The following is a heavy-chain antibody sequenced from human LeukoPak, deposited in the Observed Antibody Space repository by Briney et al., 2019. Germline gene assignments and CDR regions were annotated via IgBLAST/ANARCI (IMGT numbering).Heavy chain of an antibody. CDR3: ARGGVRCSGGSCYSTWFDP. V-gene: IGHV1-2*02. CDR2: INPNSGGT. D-gene: IGHD2-15*01. J-gene: IGHJ5*02. CDR1: GYTFTGYY. Sequence: ASVNVSCKASGYTFTGYYMHWVRQAPGQGLEWMGWINPNSGGTNYAQKFQGRVTMTRDTSISTAYMELSRLRSDDTAVYYCARGGVRCSGGSCYSTWFDPWGQGTLVTVSS.